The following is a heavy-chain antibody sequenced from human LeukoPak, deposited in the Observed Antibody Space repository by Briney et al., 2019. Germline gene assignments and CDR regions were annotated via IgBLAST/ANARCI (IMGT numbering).Heavy chain of an antibody. CDR2: ISYDGSKK. Sequence: GGSPRLSCAASGFTFSSYGMHWVRQAPGKGLEWVAVISYDGSKKYYADSVKGRFTISRDNSKNTLYLQMSSLRVEDTAVYYCVRMDVWGQGTTVTVSS. CDR3: VRMDV. CDR1: GFTFSSYG. V-gene: IGHV3-30*03. J-gene: IGHJ6*02.